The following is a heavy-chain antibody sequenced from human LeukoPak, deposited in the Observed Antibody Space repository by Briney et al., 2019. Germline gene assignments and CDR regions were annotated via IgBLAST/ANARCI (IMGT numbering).Heavy chain of an antibody. CDR2: FDPEGGET. CDR1: GYTLTEFS. J-gene: IGHJ4*02. CDR3: ATDLGVPFFDY. V-gene: IGHV1-24*01. Sequence: ASVKVSCKVSGYTLTEFSMHWVRQAPGKGLEWMGRFDPEGGETIYAQKFQGRVSMTEDTATDTAYMELSSLRSEDTAVYYCATDLGVPFFDYWGQGTLVTVSS. D-gene: IGHD3-10*01.